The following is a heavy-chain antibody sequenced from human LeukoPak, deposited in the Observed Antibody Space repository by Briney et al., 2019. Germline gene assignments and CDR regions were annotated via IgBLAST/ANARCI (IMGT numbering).Heavy chain of an antibody. D-gene: IGHD5-18*01. CDR1: GDSISRYY. Sequence: SETLSLTCTVSGDSISRYYWSWIRQPPGEGLEWIGYIYYSGSTDYNPSLKSRVSISVDTSKNQFSLKLNSVTPADTAVYYCARDRRDTSMVWDYWGQGTLVTVSS. J-gene: IGHJ4*02. CDR3: ARDRRDTSMVWDY. V-gene: IGHV4-59*01. CDR2: IYYSGST.